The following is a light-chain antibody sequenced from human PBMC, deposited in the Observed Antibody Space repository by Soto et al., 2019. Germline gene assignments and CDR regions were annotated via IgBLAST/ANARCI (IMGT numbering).Light chain of an antibody. CDR1: QSVRSY. V-gene: IGKV3-11*01. Sequence: EIVLTQSAATLSLCPGERATLSCRASQSVRSYLAWYQQKPGQAPRLLIYDASNRATGIPARFSGSGSGTDFTLTISRQEAEDFAVYYRQQRSNWRTFGQGTKVEIK. J-gene: IGKJ1*01. CDR3: QQRSNWRT. CDR2: DAS.